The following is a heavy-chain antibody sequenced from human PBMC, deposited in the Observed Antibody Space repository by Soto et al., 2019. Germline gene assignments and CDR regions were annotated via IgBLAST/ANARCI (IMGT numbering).Heavy chain of an antibody. CDR1: GFTFSSYG. J-gene: IGHJ4*02. CDR3: AKDLSTYYYDSSGYPNLFDY. Sequence: GGSLRLSCAASGFTFSSYGMHWVRQAPGKGLEWVAVISYDGSNKYYADSVKGRFTISRDNSKNTLYLQMNSLRAEDTAVYYCAKDLSTYYYDSSGYPNLFDYWGQGTLVTVSS. V-gene: IGHV3-30*18. CDR2: ISYDGSNK. D-gene: IGHD3-22*01.